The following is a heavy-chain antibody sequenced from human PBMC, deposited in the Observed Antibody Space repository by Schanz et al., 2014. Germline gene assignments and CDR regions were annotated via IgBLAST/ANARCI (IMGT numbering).Heavy chain of an antibody. CDR1: GFTFSSYA. CDR2: ISASGGST. D-gene: IGHD3-10*01. V-gene: IGHV3-23*01. CDR3: ARANYRRKINFDY. J-gene: IGHJ4*02. Sequence: EVQLLESGGGLVRPGGSLRLSCAASGFTFSSYAMHWVRQAPGKGLEWVSTISASGGSTYYADSVKGRFTISRDNSKNTLYLQMNSLRAEDTAVYYCARANYRRKINFDYWGRGTLVTVSS.